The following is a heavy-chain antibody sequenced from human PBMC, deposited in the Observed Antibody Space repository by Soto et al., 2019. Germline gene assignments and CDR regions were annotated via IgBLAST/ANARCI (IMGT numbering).Heavy chain of an antibody. Sequence: GASVKVSCKTSGYTFTNNVTHWVRQAPGQRLEWIGWVNAGNDNTKWSREFQGRLTLTEDTSATTAYMELSSLTPEDTAIYFCAREVPYGYSRFDYWGQGTLVTVSS. CDR2: VNAGNDNT. V-gene: IGHV1-3*01. CDR1: GYTFTNNV. CDR3: AREVPYGYSRFDY. D-gene: IGHD5-18*01. J-gene: IGHJ4*02.